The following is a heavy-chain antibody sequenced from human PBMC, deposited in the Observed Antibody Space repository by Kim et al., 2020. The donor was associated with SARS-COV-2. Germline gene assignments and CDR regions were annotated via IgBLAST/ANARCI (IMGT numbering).Heavy chain of an antibody. CDR2: INSDGSTT. D-gene: IGHD6-19*01. Sequence: GGSLRLSCAASGFTFSTHWMYWVRQAPGKGLVWVSRINSDGSTTDYADSVRGRFTISRDNAKNTLDLQMNSLRVEDTAVHYCGRGGTSGFYWGQGTLVTV. J-gene: IGHJ4*02. CDR1: GFTFSTHW. V-gene: IGHV3-74*01. CDR3: GRGGTSGFY.